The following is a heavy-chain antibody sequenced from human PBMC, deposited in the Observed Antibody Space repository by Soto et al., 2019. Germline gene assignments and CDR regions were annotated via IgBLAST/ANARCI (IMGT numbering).Heavy chain of an antibody. J-gene: IGHJ4*02. V-gene: IGHV3-23*01. CDR2: ISGSADST. Sequence: GGSLRLSCAASGFTFSSYAMNWVRQAPGKGLEWVSVISGSADSTYYADSVKGRFTIARDNSRNTLYLQMNSLRAEDTAVYYCARHKFYGAPYYFDYWGQGTLVTVSS. D-gene: IGHD4-17*01. CDR1: GFTFSSYA. CDR3: ARHKFYGAPYYFDY.